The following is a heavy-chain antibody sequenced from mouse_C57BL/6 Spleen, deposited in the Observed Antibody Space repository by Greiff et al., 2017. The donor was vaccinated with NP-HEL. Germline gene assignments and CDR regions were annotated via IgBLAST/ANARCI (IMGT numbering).Heavy chain of an antibody. V-gene: IGHV1-78*01. J-gene: IGHJ2*01. D-gene: IGHD1-1*01. CDR2: RDGST. Sequence: RDGSTKYNEKFKGKATLTADKSSSTAYMQLNSLTSEDSAVYFCARSTTVVADFDYWGQGTTLTVSS. CDR3: ARSTTVVADFDY.